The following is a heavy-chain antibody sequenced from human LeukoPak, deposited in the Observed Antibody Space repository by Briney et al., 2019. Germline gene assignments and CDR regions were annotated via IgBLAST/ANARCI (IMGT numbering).Heavy chain of an antibody. Sequence: SETLSLTCAVSGGSISSGGYSWSWIRQPPRKRLEWIGYIYHSGSTYYNPSLKSRVTISVDRSKNQFSLKLSSVTAADTAVYYCARGDPSGMDVWGQGTTVTVSS. CDR1: GGSISSGGYS. J-gene: IGHJ6*02. D-gene: IGHD2-21*02. CDR2: IYHSGST. CDR3: ARGDPSGMDV. V-gene: IGHV4-30-2*01.